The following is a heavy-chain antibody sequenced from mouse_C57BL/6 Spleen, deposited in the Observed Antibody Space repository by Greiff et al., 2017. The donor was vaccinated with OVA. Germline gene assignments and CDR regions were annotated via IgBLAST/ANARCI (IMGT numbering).Heavy chain of an antibody. Sequence: VQLQQSGAELVKPGASVKISCKASGYAFSSYWMNWVKQRPGKGLEWIGQIYPGDGDTNYNGKFKGKATLTADKSSSTAYMQLSSLTSEDSAVYFCARARYDYGPYYYAMDYWGQGTSVTVSS. CDR3: ARARYDYGPYYYAMDY. CDR1: GYAFSSYW. V-gene: IGHV1-80*01. J-gene: IGHJ4*01. D-gene: IGHD2-4*01. CDR2: IYPGDGDT.